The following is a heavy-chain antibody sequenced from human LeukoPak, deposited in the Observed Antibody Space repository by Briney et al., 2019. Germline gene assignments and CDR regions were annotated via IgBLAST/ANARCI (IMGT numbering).Heavy chain of an antibody. CDR2: ICGNAACT. V-gene: IGHV3-23*01. Sequence: GGSLRLSCAASGFTFINYAMSWVRQAPGRGLEWVSVICGNAACTLYADSVKGRFIISRDNSRNTMYLYLQMNSLRAEDTAIYYCARHLATSGSYPLDYWGQGTPVTVSS. CDR3: ARHLATSGSYPLDY. D-gene: IGHD2-2*02. CDR1: GFTFINYA. J-gene: IGHJ4*02.